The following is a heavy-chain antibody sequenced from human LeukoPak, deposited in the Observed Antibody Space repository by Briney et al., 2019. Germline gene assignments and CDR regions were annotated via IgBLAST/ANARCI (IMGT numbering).Heavy chain of an antibody. CDR2: IWYDGSNK. Sequence: PGGSLRLSCAASGFTFSSYGMHWVRQAPGKGLEWVAVIWYDGSNKYYADSVKGRFTISRDNSKNTLYLQMNSLRAEDTAVYYCARDGAGGSYLNGYYFDYWGQGTLVTASS. D-gene: IGHD1-26*01. CDR3: ARDGAGGSYLNGYYFDY. J-gene: IGHJ4*02. CDR1: GFTFSSYG. V-gene: IGHV3-33*01.